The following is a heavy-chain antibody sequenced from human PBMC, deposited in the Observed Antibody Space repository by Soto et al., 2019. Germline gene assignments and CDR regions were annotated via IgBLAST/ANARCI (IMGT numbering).Heavy chain of an antibody. CDR3: ERRISYGSGSYDY. Sequence: SETLSLTCAVYGGSFSGYYWSWIRQPPGKGLEWIGEINHSGSTNYNPSLKSRVTISVDTSKNQFSLKLSSVTAADTAVYYCERRISYGSGSYDYWGQGTRVTVSS. V-gene: IGHV4-34*01. J-gene: IGHJ4*02. CDR2: INHSGST. D-gene: IGHD3-10*01. CDR1: GGSFSGYY.